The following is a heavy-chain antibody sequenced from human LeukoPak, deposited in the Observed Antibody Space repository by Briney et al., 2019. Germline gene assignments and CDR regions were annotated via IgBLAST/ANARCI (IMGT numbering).Heavy chain of an antibody. CDR2: INHSGST. V-gene: IGHV4-34*01. CDR1: GGSFSGYY. J-gene: IGHJ3*02. CDR3: AREPYYYDSSGYYHTDACDI. Sequence: SETLSLTCAVYGGSFSGYYWSWIRQPPGKGLEWIGEINHSGSTNYNPSLKSRVTISVDTSKNQFSLKLSSVTAADTAVYYCAREPYYYDSSGYYHTDACDIWGQGTMVTVSS. D-gene: IGHD3-22*01.